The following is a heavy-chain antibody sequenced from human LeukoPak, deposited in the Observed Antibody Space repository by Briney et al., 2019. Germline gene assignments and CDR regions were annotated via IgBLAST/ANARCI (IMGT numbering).Heavy chain of an antibody. CDR3: AREGGDYGGPWVDY. V-gene: IGHV3-7*01. CDR2: IKQDGSEK. J-gene: IGHJ4*02. D-gene: IGHD4-17*01. CDR1: GFTFSSYW. Sequence: GGSLRLYCAASGFTFSSYWMSWVRQAPGKGLEWVANIKQDGSEKYYVDSVKGRFTISRDNAKNSLYLQMNSLRAEDTAVYYCAREGGDYGGPWVDYWGQGTLVTVSS.